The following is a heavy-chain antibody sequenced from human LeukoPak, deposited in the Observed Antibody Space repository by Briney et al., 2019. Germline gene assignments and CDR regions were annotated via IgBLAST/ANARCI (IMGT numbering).Heavy chain of an antibody. CDR3: ARHPLIKLGFRGYSLFDL. V-gene: IGHV4-39*01. CDR1: GGSISSSSYY. D-gene: IGHD5-18*01. CDR2: IYYSGST. J-gene: IGHJ2*01. Sequence: SETLSLTCTVSGGSISSSSYYWGWIRQPPGKGLEWIGSIYYSGSTYYNPSLKSRVTISVDTSKNQFSLKLSSVTAADTAVYYCARHPLIKLGFRGYSLFDLWGRGTLVTVSS.